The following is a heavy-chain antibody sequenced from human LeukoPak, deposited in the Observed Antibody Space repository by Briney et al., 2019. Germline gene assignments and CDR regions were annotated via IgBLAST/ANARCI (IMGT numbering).Heavy chain of an antibody. Sequence: GGSLRLSCAASGFTFSSYGMHWVRQAPGKGLEWVAVISYDGSNKYYADSVKGRFTISRDNSKNTLYLQMNSLRAEDTAVYYCARNTPLGYYGMDVWGQGTTVTVSS. D-gene: IGHD7-27*01. CDR1: GFTFSSYG. CDR2: ISYDGSNK. V-gene: IGHV3-30*03. J-gene: IGHJ6*02. CDR3: ARNTPLGYYGMDV.